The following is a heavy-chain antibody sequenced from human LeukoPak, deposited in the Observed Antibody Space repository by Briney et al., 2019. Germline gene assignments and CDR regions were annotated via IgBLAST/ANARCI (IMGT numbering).Heavy chain of an antibody. CDR1: GGSISSSG. D-gene: IGHD3-10*01. Sequence: LSLTCSVSGGSISSSGYYWGWIRQAPGKGLEWVAVISYDGSNKYYADSVKGRFTISRDNSKNTLYLQMNSLRAEDTAVYYCARASRWFGESGAFDIWGQGTMVTVSS. CDR2: ISYDGSNK. CDR3: ARASRWFGESGAFDI. V-gene: IGHV3-30*04. J-gene: IGHJ3*02.